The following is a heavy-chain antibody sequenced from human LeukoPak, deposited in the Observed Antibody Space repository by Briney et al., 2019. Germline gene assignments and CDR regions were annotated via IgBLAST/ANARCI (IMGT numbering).Heavy chain of an antibody. V-gene: IGHV3-23*01. CDR1: GFTFSSYA. CDR2: ISGSDDNT. J-gene: IGHJ4*02. Sequence: GGSLRLSCAASGFTFSSYAMSWVRQAPGKGLEWVSAISGSDDNTYYADSVKGRFTISRDNSKNTLYLQMNSLRAEDTAVYYCAKPIAAAGTGYFDYWGQGTLVTVSS. CDR3: AKPIAAAGTGYFDY. D-gene: IGHD6-13*01.